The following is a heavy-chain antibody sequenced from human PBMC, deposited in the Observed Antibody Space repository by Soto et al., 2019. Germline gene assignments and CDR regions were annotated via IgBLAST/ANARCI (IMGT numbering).Heavy chain of an antibody. J-gene: IGHJ4*02. Sequence: SETLSLTCAVSGGSISSGGYSWSWIRRPPGKGLEWIGYIYHSGSTYYNPSLKSRVTISVDRSKNQFSLKLSSVTAADTAVYYCARGVTTVTTFDYWGQGTLVTVSS. CDR1: GGSISSGGYS. CDR2: IYHSGST. CDR3: ARGVTTVTTFDY. D-gene: IGHD4-17*01. V-gene: IGHV4-30-2*01.